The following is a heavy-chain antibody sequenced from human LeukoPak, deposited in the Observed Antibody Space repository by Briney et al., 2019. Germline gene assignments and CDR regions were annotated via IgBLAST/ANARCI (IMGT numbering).Heavy chain of an antibody. CDR1: GYTFTGYY. Sequence: ASVKVSCKASGYTFTGYYMHWVRPAPGQGLAWMGWINPNSGGTNYAQKFQGRVTMTRDTSISTAYMELSRLRSDDTAVYYCARDRTYYYGSGSYGYWGQGTLVTVSS. J-gene: IGHJ4*02. CDR3: ARDRTYYYGSGSYGY. CDR2: INPNSGGT. V-gene: IGHV1-2*02. D-gene: IGHD3-10*01.